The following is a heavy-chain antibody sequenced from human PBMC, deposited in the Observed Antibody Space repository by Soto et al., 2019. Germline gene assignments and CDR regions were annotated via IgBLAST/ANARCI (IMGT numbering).Heavy chain of an antibody. Sequence: QVQLVQSGAEVKKPGSSVKVSCKASGGTFSSYTISWVRQAPGQGLEWMGRIIPILGIANYAQKFQGRVTITADKSTSTAYMELSSLRSEDTAVYYCARGRRYDFWSCDYYYYMDVWGKGTTVTVSS. D-gene: IGHD3-3*01. V-gene: IGHV1-69*02. CDR1: GGTFSSYT. CDR2: IIPILGIA. CDR3: ARGRRYDFWSCDYYYYMDV. J-gene: IGHJ6*03.